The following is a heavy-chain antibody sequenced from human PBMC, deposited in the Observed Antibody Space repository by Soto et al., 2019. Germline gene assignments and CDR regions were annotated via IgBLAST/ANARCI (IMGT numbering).Heavy chain of an antibody. Sequence: QVQLQESGPGLVKPSQTLSLTCTVSGGSISSGGYYWSWIRQHPGKGLEWIGYIYYSGSIYYNPSLKSRVTISVDTSKNQSYMKLSSVTAADTAVYYCAREAEGYEYVWGSYRPMGFDNWGQGTLVTVSS. V-gene: IGHV4-31*03. CDR3: AREAEGYEYVWGSYRPMGFDN. D-gene: IGHD3-16*02. CDR1: GGSISSGGYY. J-gene: IGHJ4*02. CDR2: IYYSGSI.